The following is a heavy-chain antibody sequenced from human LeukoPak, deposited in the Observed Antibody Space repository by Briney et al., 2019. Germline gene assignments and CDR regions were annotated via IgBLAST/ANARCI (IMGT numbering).Heavy chain of an antibody. V-gene: IGHV4-4*07. CDR2: IYTSGST. D-gene: IGHD3-22*01. Sequence: PSETLSLACTVSGDSISSYYWSWIRQPAGKGLESIGRIYTSGSTNYNPSLKSRVTMSVDTSRNQFSLKLTSVTAADTAVYYCARDDGIMIGLWGQGNMATVSS. CDR1: GDSISSYY. J-gene: IGHJ1*01. CDR3: ARDDGIMIGL.